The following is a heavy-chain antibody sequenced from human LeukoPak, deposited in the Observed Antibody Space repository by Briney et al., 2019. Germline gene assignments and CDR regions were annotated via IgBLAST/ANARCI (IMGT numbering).Heavy chain of an antibody. V-gene: IGHV3-30*02. CDR1: RFTFSTYA. CDR2: IRYDGSNK. CDR3: AKWIHTAVTNAFDI. D-gene: IGHD4-17*01. J-gene: IGHJ3*02. Sequence: GGSLRLSCATSRFTFSTYAMHWVRQAPGKGLEWVAFIRYDGSNKYYVDSVKGRFTISRDNSKNTLYLQMNSLRAEDTAVYYCAKWIHTAVTNAFDIWGQGTMVTVSS.